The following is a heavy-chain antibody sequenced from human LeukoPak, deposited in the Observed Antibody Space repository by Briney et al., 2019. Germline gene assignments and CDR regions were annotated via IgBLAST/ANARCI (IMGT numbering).Heavy chain of an antibody. D-gene: IGHD6-25*01. V-gene: IGHV3-53*01. CDR1: GFTFSSYS. Sequence: GGSLRLSCTASGFTFSSYSLNWVRQAPGKGLEWVSVISSGGSTYYADSVQGRFTISRDNSKNTLYLQMNSLRVEDTAVYYCGRDLIGTAASWDSWGQGTLVTVSS. CDR3: GRDLIGTAASWDS. J-gene: IGHJ4*02. CDR2: ISSGGST.